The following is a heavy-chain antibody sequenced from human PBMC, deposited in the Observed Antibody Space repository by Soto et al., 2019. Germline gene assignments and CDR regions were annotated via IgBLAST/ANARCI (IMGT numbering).Heavy chain of an antibody. CDR3: AKDRRLVPAARTQYYYYYGMDV. J-gene: IGHJ6*02. V-gene: IGHV3-30*18. CDR2: ISYDGSNK. D-gene: IGHD2-2*01. Sequence: GGSLRLSCAASGFTFSSYGMHWVRQAPGKGLEWVAVISYDGSNKYYADSVKGRFTISRDNSKNTLYLQMNSLRAEDTAVYYCAKDRRLVPAARTQYYYYYGMDVWGQGTTVTVSS. CDR1: GFTFSSYG.